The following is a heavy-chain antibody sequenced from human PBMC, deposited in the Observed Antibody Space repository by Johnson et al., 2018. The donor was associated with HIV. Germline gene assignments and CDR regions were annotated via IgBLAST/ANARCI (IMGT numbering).Heavy chain of an antibody. CDR1: GFTFSSYD. D-gene: IGHD3-16*02. CDR3: AREAYRFGYAFDL. V-gene: IGHV3-13*01. Sequence: VQLVESGGGLVQPGGSLRLSCAASGFTFSSYDMHWVRQTPGRGLEWVSGIGTADDTYYPGSVKGRFTISRENAKNSLYLKMNSLRAGDTALYYCAREAYRFGYAFDLWGQGTMVTVSS. CDR2: IGTADDT. J-gene: IGHJ3*01.